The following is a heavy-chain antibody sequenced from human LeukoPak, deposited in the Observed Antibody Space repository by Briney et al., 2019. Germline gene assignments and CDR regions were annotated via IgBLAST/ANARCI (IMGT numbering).Heavy chain of an antibody. CDR1: GFTFSSYA. D-gene: IGHD6-13*01. CDR3: AKAYSSSWYEGWFDP. V-gene: IGHV3-23*01. J-gene: IGHJ5*02. CDR2: ISGSGGST. Sequence: GGSLRLSCAASGFTFSSYAMSWVRQAPGKGLEWVSAISGSGGSTYYADSVKGRFTISRDNSKNTLYLQMNSLRAEDTAVYYCAKAYSSSWYEGWFDPWGQGTLVTVSS.